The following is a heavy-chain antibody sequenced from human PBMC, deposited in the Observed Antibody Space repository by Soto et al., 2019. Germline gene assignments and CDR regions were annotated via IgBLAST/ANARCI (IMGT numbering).Heavy chain of an antibody. CDR2: IYYSGST. V-gene: IGHV4-59*01. CDR3: ARGTIVVGYGMDV. CDR1: GGSISSYY. J-gene: IGHJ6*02. D-gene: IGHD2-15*01. Sequence: QVQLQESGPGLVKPSETLSLTCTVSGGSISSYYWSWIRQPPGKGLEWIGYIYYSGSTNYNPSLKRRVTISVDTSKNQFSLKLSSVTAADTAVYYCARGTIVVGYGMDVWGQGTTVTVSS.